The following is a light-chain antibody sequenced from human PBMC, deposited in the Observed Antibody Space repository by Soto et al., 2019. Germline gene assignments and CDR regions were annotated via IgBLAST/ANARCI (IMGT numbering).Light chain of an antibody. Sequence: EIVLTQSPGTLSLSPGERATLSCRASQSVSSSYLAWYQQKPGQAPRLLIYGASNRATGIPDRFSGSGSGTDFTLTSSRLEPEDFAVYSCQQYGSSPPYTFGQGTKLEIK. J-gene: IGKJ2*01. CDR2: GAS. CDR1: QSVSSSY. CDR3: QQYGSSPPYT. V-gene: IGKV3-20*01.